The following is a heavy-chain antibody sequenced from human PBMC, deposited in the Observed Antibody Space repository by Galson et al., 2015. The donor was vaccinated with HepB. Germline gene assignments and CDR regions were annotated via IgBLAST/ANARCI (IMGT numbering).Heavy chain of an antibody. V-gene: IGHV5-51*01. CDR3: ARLANDILTGYFLTSRSSSHADY. CDR1: GYSFTSYW. J-gene: IGHJ4*02. D-gene: IGHD3-9*01. CDR2: IYPGDSDT. Sequence: QSGAEVKKPGESLKISCKGSGYSFTSYWIGWVRQMPGKGLEWMGIIYPGDSDTRYSPSFQGQVTISADKSISTAYLQWSSLKASDTAMCYCARLANDILTGYFLTSRSSSHADYWGQGTLVTVSS.